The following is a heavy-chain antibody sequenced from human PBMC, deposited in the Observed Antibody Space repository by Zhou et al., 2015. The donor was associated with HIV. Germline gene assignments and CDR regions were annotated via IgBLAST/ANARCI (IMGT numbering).Heavy chain of an antibody. Sequence: QVQLVQSGAEVKKPGSSVKVSCKASGGTFSSYAISWVRQAPGQGLEWMGGIIPIFGTANYAQKFQGRVTITADESTSTAYMELSSLRSEDTAVYYCARGPYCSSTSCRIYYYYYMDVWGKGTTVTVSS. CDR2: IIPIFGTA. J-gene: IGHJ6*03. CDR1: GGTFSSYA. V-gene: IGHV1-69*01. D-gene: IGHD2-2*01. CDR3: ARGPYCSSTSCRIYYYYYMDV.